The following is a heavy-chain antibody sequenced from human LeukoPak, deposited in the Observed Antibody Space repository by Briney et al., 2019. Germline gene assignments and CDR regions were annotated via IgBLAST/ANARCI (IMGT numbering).Heavy chain of an antibody. J-gene: IGHJ4*02. CDR1: GFSFSNYA. Sequence: GGSLRLSCGASGFSFSNYAMSWVRQAPGKGLEWVSGINDSGSTRFYVDSVKGRFTSSRDNPKNTLYLQMNGLGVEDTAVYCAKDMQTWPRFPDYWGQGTLVTVSS. CDR3: AKDMQTWPRFPDY. CDR2: INDSGSTR. D-gene: IGHD5-12*01. V-gene: IGHV3-23*01.